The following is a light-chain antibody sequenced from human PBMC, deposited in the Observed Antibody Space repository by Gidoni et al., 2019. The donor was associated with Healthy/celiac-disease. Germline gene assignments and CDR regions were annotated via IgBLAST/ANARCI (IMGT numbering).Light chain of an antibody. CDR3: QQYGSSPLT. Sequence: VLTQSPGTLSLSPGERATLSCRASQSVSSSYLVWYQQKPGQAPRLLIYGASSRATGIPERFSGRGAAKDFTLTSSRGEDEDAAVYYWQQYGSSPLTFGQGTKVEIK. CDR1: QSVSSSY. V-gene: IGKV3-20*01. J-gene: IGKJ1*01. CDR2: GAS.